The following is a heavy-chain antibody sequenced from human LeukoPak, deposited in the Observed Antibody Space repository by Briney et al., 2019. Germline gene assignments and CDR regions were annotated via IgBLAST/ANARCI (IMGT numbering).Heavy chain of an antibody. J-gene: IGHJ5*01. CDR3: AWGYSSGWFDY. Sequence: GASVKVSCKASGYTFTGYYIHWVRQAPGHGLEWMGWINPNSGGTNYAQKSQGRVTMTRDTSISTAYMEVSSLRSDDTAIYFCAWGYSSGWFDYRGQGTLVTVSS. CDR2: INPNSGGT. CDR1: GYTFTGYY. V-gene: IGHV1-2*02. D-gene: IGHD6-19*01.